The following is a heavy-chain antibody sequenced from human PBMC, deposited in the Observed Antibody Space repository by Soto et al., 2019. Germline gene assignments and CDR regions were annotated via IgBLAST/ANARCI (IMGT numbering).Heavy chain of an antibody. Sequence: AGGALRLSFAASGFTFCRYAISWGRQAPGKGREWVSAISGSGGSTYYADSVKGRFTISRDNSKNTLYLQMNSLRAEDTAVYYCAKIAPYYYYMDVWGKGTTVTVSS. V-gene: IGHV3-23*01. J-gene: IGHJ6*03. CDR2: ISGSGGST. CDR3: AKIAPYYYYMDV. CDR1: GFTFCRYA.